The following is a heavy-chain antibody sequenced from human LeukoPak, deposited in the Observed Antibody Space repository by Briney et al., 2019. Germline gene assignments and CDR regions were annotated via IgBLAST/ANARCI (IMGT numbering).Heavy chain of an antibody. Sequence: SQTLPLTCAISGDSVSSNSAAWNWIRQSPSRGLEWLGRTYYRSKWYNDYAVSVKSRITINPDTSKNQFSLQLNSVTPEDTAVYYCARVGAGYSSSWFYNWFDPWGQGTLVTVSS. CDR3: ARVGAGYSSSWFYNWFDP. CDR2: TYYRSKWYN. J-gene: IGHJ5*02. V-gene: IGHV6-1*01. CDR1: GDSVSSNSAA. D-gene: IGHD6-13*01.